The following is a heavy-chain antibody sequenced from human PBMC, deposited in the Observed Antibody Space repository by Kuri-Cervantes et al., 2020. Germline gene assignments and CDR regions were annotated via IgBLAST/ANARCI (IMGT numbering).Heavy chain of an antibody. D-gene: IGHD3-3*01. CDR1: GFTFSSYG. V-gene: IGHV3-21*01. CDR3: ARDDDFWSAGMYYFDY. Sequence: GESLKISCAASGFTFSSYGMHWVRQAPGKGLEWVSSISSSSSYIYYADSVKGRFTISRDNAKNSLYLQMNSLRAEDTAVYYCARDDDFWSAGMYYFDYWGQGTLVTVSS. CDR2: ISSSSSYI. J-gene: IGHJ4*02.